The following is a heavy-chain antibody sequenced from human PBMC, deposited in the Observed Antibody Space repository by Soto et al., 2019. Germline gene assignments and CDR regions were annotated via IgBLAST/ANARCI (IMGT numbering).Heavy chain of an antibody. V-gene: IGHV3-30*03. CDR2: ISYDGSNK. J-gene: IGHJ3*02. CDR1: GFTFSSYG. Sequence: QVQLVESGGGVVQPGRSLRLSCAASGFTFSSYGMHWVRQAPGKGLEWVAVISYDGSNKYYADSVKGRFTISRDNSKNTLYLQMNSLRAEDTAVYYCATNYYDSSGYYYEGAFDIWGQGTMVTVSS. CDR3: ATNYYDSSGYYYEGAFDI. D-gene: IGHD3-22*01.